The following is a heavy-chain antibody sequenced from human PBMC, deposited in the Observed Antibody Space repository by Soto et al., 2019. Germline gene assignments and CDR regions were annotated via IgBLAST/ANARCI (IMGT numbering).Heavy chain of an antibody. V-gene: IGHV1-2*04. CDR1: GYTFTGYY. CDR2: INPNSGGT. D-gene: IGHD3-22*01. CDR3: ARLRRTYDSSGYLYNWFDP. J-gene: IGHJ5*02. Sequence: ASVKVSCKASGYTFTGYYMHWVRQAPGQGLEWMGWINPNSGGTNYAQKFQGWVTMTRDTSISTAYMELSRLRSDDTAVYYCARLRRTYDSSGYLYNWFDPWGQGTLVTVSS.